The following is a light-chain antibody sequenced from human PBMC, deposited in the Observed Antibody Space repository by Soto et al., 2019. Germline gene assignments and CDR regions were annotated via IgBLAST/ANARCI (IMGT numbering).Light chain of an antibody. CDR3: QAWDTFRGVVV. CDR2: RNT. J-gene: IGLJ2*01. V-gene: IGLV3-1*01. Sequence: SYELTQPPSLSVSPGQTATIPCSGERLGDRYASWYQQKPGQSPMLLIFRNTKRPSGIPERFSGSNSVNTATLTISGTQAMDEADYYCQAWDTFRGVVVFGAGTKLTVL. CDR1: RLGDRY.